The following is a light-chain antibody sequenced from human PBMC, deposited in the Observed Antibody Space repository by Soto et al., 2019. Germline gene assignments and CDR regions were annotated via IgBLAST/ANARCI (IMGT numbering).Light chain of an antibody. CDR3: QKYNSAPYT. CDR2: TAS. J-gene: IGKJ3*01. Sequence: DIQMTQSPSSLSASVGDRVTITCRASQGITKYLAWYQQKPGKVHNLLIHTASTLQSGVPSRFSGSGYGTDFTLTISSLQPEDVATYYCQKYNSAPYTFGPGTKVDIK. CDR1: QGITKY. V-gene: IGKV1-27*01.